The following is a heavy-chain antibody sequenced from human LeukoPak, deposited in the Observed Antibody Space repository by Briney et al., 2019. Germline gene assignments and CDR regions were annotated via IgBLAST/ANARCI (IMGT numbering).Heavy chain of an antibody. CDR3: SRGSGWSFDN. CDR2: ISYDESDK. V-gene: IGHV3-30*04. J-gene: IGHJ4*02. CDR1: GFTFSGFP. Sequence: GGSLRLSCATSGFTFSGFPIHWVRQAPGKGLEWVALISYDESDKSYADSVKGRFTISRDNSRNTVYLQMKSLRGKDTGVYYCSRGSGWSFDNWGQGTLVTVSS. D-gene: IGHD6-19*01.